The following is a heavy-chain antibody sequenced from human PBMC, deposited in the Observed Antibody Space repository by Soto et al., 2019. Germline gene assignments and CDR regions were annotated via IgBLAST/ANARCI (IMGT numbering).Heavy chain of an antibody. CDR3: AKWHTYNYDSLAFSGFDC. CDR1: GLTFRSYG. D-gene: IGHD3-16*01. J-gene: IGHJ4*02. Sequence: GGSLRLSCEVSGLTFRSYGMHWVRQAPGKGLEWVAVVSYDGSKKYYTDSVKGRFTISRDNSKNTLYLHMNSLRADDAAAYYCAKWHTYNYDSLAFSGFDCWGQGTQVTVSS. V-gene: IGHV3-30*18. CDR2: VSYDGSKK.